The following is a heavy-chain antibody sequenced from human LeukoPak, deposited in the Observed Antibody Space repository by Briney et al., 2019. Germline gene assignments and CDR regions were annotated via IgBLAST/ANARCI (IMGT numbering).Heavy chain of an antibody. CDR1: GFTFSNYA. Sequence: GGSLRLSCVASGFTFSNYAMTWVRQAPGKGLAWVSAIGSDSGGIQYADSVKGRFTISRDNSKNTLYLQMNSLRAEDTAVYYCAKGSTMIVVAHNFDYWGQGTLVTVSS. J-gene: IGHJ4*02. D-gene: IGHD3-22*01. V-gene: IGHV3-23*01. CDR2: IGSDSGGI. CDR3: AKGSTMIVVAHNFDY.